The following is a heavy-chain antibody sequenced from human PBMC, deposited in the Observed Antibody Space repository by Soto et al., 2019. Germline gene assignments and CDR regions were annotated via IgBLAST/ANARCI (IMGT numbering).Heavy chain of an antibody. CDR3: AVAVAGPTAIGY. Sequence: EVQLVESGGGLVQPGGSLRLSCAASGFTFSSYWMHWVRQAPGKGLVWVSRINSDGSSTSYADSVKGRFTISRDNAKNTPYLQMNSPRAEDTAVYYCAVAVAGPTAIGYWGQGTLVTVSS. CDR1: GFTFSSYW. V-gene: IGHV3-74*01. J-gene: IGHJ4*02. CDR2: INSDGSST. D-gene: IGHD6-19*01.